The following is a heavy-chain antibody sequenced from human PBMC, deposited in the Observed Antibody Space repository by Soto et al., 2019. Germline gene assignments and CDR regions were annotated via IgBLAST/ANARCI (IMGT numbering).Heavy chain of an antibody. J-gene: IGHJ6*02. CDR2: IIPIFGPA. CDR3: ASPKLGGTLDYGMDV. CDR1: GGTFSCYA. V-gene: IGHV1-69*13. Sequence: GASVKVTSKDSGGTFSCYAICWVCQAPGQGLEWMGGIIPIFGPANYAQKFQGRVTITADESTSTAYMELSSLRSEDTAVYYCASPKLGGTLDYGMDVWGQGTTVTVSS. D-gene: IGHD3-16*01.